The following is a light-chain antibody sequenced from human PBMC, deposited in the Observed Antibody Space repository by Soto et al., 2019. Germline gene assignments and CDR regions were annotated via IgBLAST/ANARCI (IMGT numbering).Light chain of an antibody. CDR3: SSYAGSNGVV. J-gene: IGLJ2*01. CDR1: SSDVGGYNY. V-gene: IGLV2-8*01. Sequence: QYALTQPPSASGSPGQSVTISCTGTSSDVGGYNYVSWYQQHPGKAPKLMIYEVSKRPSGVPDRFSGSKSGNTASLTVSGLQAEDEADYYCSSYAGSNGVVFGGGTQLPVL. CDR2: EVS.